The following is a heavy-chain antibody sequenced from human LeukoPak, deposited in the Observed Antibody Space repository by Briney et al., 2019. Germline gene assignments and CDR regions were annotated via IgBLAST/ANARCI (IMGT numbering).Heavy chain of an antibody. CDR2: IWYDGSNK. D-gene: IGHD6-13*01. CDR1: GFTFSSYG. CDR3: ARESEIAAAGISSGVFFDY. V-gene: IGHV3-33*01. Sequence: GGSLRLSCAASGFTFSSYGMHWVRQAPGKGLEWVAVIWYDGSNKYYADSVKGRFTISRDNSKNTLYLQMNSLRAEDTAVYCCARESEIAAAGISSGVFFDYWGQGTLVTVSS. J-gene: IGHJ4*02.